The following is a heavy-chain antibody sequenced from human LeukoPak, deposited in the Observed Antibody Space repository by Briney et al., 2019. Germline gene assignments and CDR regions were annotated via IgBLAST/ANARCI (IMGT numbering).Heavy chain of an antibody. Sequence: ASVKVSCKASGYTFTDYYMHWVRQAPGQGLEWMGRINPNSGGTNYAQKFQGRVTMTRDTSINTAHMELSRLRSDDTAVYYCARHVYCSSTSCSFYYYYMDVWGKGTTVTVSS. J-gene: IGHJ6*03. CDR2: INPNSGGT. CDR3: ARHVYCSSTSCSFYYYYMDV. D-gene: IGHD2-2*01. CDR1: GYTFTDYY. V-gene: IGHV1-2*06.